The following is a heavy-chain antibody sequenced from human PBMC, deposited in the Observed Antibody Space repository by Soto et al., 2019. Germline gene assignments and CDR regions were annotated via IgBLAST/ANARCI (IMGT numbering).Heavy chain of an antibody. CDR3: ARDRTDSGYYTNWLDP. J-gene: IGHJ5*02. CDR2: IIPIFGTT. Sequence: SVKVSCKASGGTFGSDAITWVRQAPGQGLEWVGRIIPIFGTTNYAQNLQGRVTISADKSTLTSYMELHSLTSDDTALYYCARDRTDSGYYTNWLDPWGQGSQVTVSS. D-gene: IGHD3-22*01. V-gene: IGHV1-69*06. CDR1: GGTFGSDA.